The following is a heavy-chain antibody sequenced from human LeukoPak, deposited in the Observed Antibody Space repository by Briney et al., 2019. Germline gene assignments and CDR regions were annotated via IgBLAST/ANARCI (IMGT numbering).Heavy chain of an antibody. V-gene: IGHV3-23*01. CDR3: ARDANYHVSSDYYDAFDI. D-gene: IGHD3-22*01. CDR1: GFTFSSYA. CDR2: ISGSGGST. Sequence: PGGSLRLSCAASGFTFSSYAITWVRQAPGKGLEWVSAISGSGGSTYYADSVKGRFTISRDNSKNTLYLEMNSLRAEDTAVYYCARDANYHVSSDYYDAFDIWGQGTMVTVSS. J-gene: IGHJ3*02.